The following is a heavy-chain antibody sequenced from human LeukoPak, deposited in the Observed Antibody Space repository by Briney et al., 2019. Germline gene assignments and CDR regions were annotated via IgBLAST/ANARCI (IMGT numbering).Heavy chain of an antibody. J-gene: IGHJ4*02. CDR1: GFTFSNYG. D-gene: IGHD2-2*01. CDR3: AKEGTAQISTWYDN. Sequence: QTGGSLRLSCAGAGFTFSNYGMHWVRQAPGKGLEWLAVISYEGRTMYYADSVKGRFTISRDNSRNTLFLQMNSLSPDDTAVYYCAKEGTAQISTWYDNWGQGTLVTVSS. CDR2: ISYEGRTM. V-gene: IGHV3-30*18.